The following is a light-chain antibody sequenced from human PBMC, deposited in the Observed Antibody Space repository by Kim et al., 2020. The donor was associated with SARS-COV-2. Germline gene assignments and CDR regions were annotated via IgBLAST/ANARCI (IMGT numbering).Light chain of an antibody. Sequence: GQSITISCTETSSDVGGYNYVSWYQQHPGKAPKLMVYYVSQRPSGVSNRFSGSKSGNTASLTISGLQAEDEADYHCSSYTSSRTWVFGGGTKVTVL. CDR3: SSYTSSRTWV. CDR2: YVS. J-gene: IGLJ3*02. CDR1: SSDVGGYNY. V-gene: IGLV2-14*03.